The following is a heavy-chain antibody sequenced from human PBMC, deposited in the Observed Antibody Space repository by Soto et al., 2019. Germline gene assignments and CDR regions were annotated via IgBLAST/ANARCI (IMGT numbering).Heavy chain of an antibody. J-gene: IGHJ6*02. CDR3: ARDWSEYYDILTGYYKVHYYYGMDV. Sequence: GGSLRLSCAASGFTFSSYAMHWVRQAPGKGLEWVAIMSYDGSDKYYADSVKGRFSISRDNPKNTLYLQMNSLRAEDTAVYYCARDWSEYYDILTGYYKVHYYYGMDVWGQGTTVTVSS. V-gene: IGHV3-30*03. D-gene: IGHD3-9*01. CDR2: MSYDGSDK. CDR1: GFTFSSYA.